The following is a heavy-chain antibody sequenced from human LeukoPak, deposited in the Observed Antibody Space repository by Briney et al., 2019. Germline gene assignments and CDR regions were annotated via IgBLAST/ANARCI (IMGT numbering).Heavy chain of an antibody. CDR3: VRVMLVYYFDY. D-gene: IGHD6-13*01. J-gene: IGHJ4*02. Sequence: KPSETLSLTCTVSGGSISSGGYYWSWIRQHPGKGLEWIGYVYYSGSTYYNPSLKSRVSISVDTSKNQFSLNLSSVTAADTAVYYCVRVMLVYYFDYWGQGTLVTVSS. CDR2: VYYSGST. CDR1: GGSISSGGYY. V-gene: IGHV4-31*03.